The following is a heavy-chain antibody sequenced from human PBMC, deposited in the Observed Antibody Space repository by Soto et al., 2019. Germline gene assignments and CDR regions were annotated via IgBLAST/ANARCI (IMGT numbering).Heavy chain of an antibody. CDR3: ARTLVVVKPYYYGMDV. CDR2: IYPGDSDT. J-gene: IGHJ6*02. Sequence: PGESLKISCKGSGYSFTSYWIGWVRQMPGKGLEWMGIIYPGDSDTRYSPSFQGQVTISADKSISTAYLQWSSLKASDTAMYYCARTLVVVKPYYYGMDVWGQGTTVTVSS. CDR1: GYSFTSYW. V-gene: IGHV5-51*01. D-gene: IGHD3-22*01.